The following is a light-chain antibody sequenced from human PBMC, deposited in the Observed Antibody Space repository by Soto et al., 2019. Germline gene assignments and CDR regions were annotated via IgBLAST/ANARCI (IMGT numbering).Light chain of an antibody. CDR3: QQSYSTPYT. J-gene: IGKJ3*01. Sequence: DIQMTQSPSSLSTSVGDTVTITCRASQSISNSLIWYQQKPGKAPKLLIYAASSLQSGVPSRFSGSGSGTDFTLTISSLQPEYFATYYCQQSYSTPYTFGPGTKVDIK. CDR2: AAS. CDR1: QSISNS. V-gene: IGKV1-39*01.